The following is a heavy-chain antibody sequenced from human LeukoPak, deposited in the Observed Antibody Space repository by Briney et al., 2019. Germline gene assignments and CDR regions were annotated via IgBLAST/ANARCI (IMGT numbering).Heavy chain of an antibody. CDR3: ARDRYFQK. V-gene: IGHV3-7*01. CDR1: GFTFISCW. D-gene: IGHD1-14*01. J-gene: IGHJ1*01. Sequence: HPGGSLRLSCAASGFTFISCWMSWVRQAPGKGLEWVANIKQDGSEIYYVDSVKGRFTISRDNAKNSLHLQMNSLRVEDTAVYYCARDRYFQKCGQGTVVTVSS. CDR2: IKQDGSEI.